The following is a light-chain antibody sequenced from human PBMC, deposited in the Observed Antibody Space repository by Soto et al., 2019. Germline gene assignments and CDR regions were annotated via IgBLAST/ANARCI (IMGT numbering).Light chain of an antibody. J-gene: IGKJ1*01. CDR2: AAP. CDR1: LRIRND. CDR3: LQHDSYPWT. V-gene: IGKV1-17*01. Sequence: DIQMTQSPSSLSASVGDRVTITCRASLRIRNDLGWYQHKPGKAPKRLIYAAPSLQSGVPSRFSGSGSGTEFTLTISSLQPEDFATYFCLQHDSYPWTFDQGTKVDIK.